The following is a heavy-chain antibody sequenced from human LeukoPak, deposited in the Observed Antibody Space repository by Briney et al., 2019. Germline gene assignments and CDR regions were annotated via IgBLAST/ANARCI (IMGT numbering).Heavy chain of an antibody. Sequence: GGSLRLSCAASGFTFSSYAMSWVRQAPGKGLEWVSAISGTGNRTYYADSVKGRFTISRDNSKNTLYLQMNILRAEDTAVYYCAKWGCSGGSCYPFDYWGQGTLVTVSS. J-gene: IGHJ4*02. CDR3: AKWGCSGGSCYPFDY. D-gene: IGHD2-15*01. V-gene: IGHV3-23*01. CDR1: GFTFSSYA. CDR2: ISGTGNRT.